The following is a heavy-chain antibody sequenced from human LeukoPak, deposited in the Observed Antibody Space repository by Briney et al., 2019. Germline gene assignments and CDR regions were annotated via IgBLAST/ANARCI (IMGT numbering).Heavy chain of an antibody. CDR1: GFTFSSYA. Sequence: PGGSLRLSCAASGFTFSSYAMSWVRQAPGKGLEWVSAISGSGGSTYYADSVKGRFTISRDNSKNTLYLQMNSLRAEDTAVYYCAKGVDIVVVPAAFGYYYYGMDVWGQGTTVTVSS. CDR3: AKGVDIVVVPAAFGYYYYGMDV. V-gene: IGHV3-23*01. J-gene: IGHJ6*02. CDR2: ISGSGGST. D-gene: IGHD2-2*01.